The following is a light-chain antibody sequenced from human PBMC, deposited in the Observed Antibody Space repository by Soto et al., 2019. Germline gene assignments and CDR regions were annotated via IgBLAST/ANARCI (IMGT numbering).Light chain of an antibody. CDR3: QQRSNWPLT. CDR1: QGIGRY. Sequence: EIVLTQSPGTLSLSPGESATLSCRASQGIGRYLAWFQQKPGQAPRLLIYDASTRATGIPARFSGSGSGTVFPLTISSLEHEYFAVYYWQQRSNWPLTFGPGTKVEIK. J-gene: IGKJ3*01. V-gene: IGKV3-11*01. CDR2: DAS.